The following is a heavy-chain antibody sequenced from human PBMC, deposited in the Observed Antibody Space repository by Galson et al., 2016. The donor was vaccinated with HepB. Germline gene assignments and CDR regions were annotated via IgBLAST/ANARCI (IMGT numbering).Heavy chain of an antibody. CDR3: ARWSAAWDR. V-gene: IGHV3-7*01. J-gene: IGHJ5*02. Sequence: SLRLSCAAYGFTISNYYMSWVRQAPGRGLEWVANIQRDGTEEYNADSVKGRFTISRDNAKNSLYLQISSLRAEDTALYYCARWSAAWDRWGQGIMVTVSS. CDR2: IQRDGTEE. D-gene: IGHD6-13*01. CDR1: GFTISNYY.